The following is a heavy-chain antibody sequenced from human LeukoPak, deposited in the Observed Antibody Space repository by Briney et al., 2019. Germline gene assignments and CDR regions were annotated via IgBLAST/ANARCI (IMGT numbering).Heavy chain of an antibody. CDR1: GFALSSYW. V-gene: IGHV3-74*01. D-gene: IGHD2-2*02. Sequence: GGCLRLSCAASGFALSSYWMHWVRQAPGKGLVWVSDINSDGSTTRYADSVQGRFTISRDNAKNTLYLQMNSQRADDTAVYYCATRDYTSSKYWGQGTLVTVAS. CDR2: INSDGSTT. J-gene: IGHJ4*02. CDR3: ATRDYTSSKY.